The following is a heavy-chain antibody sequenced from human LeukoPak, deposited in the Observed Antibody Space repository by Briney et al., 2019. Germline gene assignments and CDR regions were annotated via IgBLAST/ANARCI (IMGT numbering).Heavy chain of an antibody. CDR3: ARRWYSSGWYFDY. Sequence: SVKVSCKASGGTFSSSAISWVRQAPGQGLEWMGGIIPIFGTANYAQKFQGRVTITADESTSTAYMELSSLRSEDTAVYYCARRWYSSGWYFDYWGRGTLVTVSS. V-gene: IGHV1-69*01. J-gene: IGHJ4*02. D-gene: IGHD6-19*01. CDR2: IIPIFGTA. CDR1: GGTFSSSA.